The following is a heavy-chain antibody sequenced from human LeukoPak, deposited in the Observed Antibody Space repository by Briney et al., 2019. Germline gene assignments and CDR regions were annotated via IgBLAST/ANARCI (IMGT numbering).Heavy chain of an antibody. Sequence: PGGSLRLSCAASGFTFITYAMTWVRQAPGKGLEWVSGISGSGGTTYYADSVKGRFTISRDNSKNTLYLQMNSLRAEDTAVYYCARGRYGDYMWGQGTLVTVSS. CDR1: GFTFITYA. V-gene: IGHV3-23*01. D-gene: IGHD4-17*01. J-gene: IGHJ4*02. CDR3: ARGRYGDYM. CDR2: ISGSGGTT.